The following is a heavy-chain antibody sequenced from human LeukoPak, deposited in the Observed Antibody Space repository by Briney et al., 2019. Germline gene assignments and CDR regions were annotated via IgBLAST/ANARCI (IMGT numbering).Heavy chain of an antibody. V-gene: IGHV3-53*01. CDR1: GLTVSSNY. Sequence: GGSLSLSCAVSGLTVSSNYMSWVRQAPGKGLEWVSIIYSGGSTYYADSVKGRFTISRDNSKNTMYLQMNSLRAEDTAVDYCARCTDSSGWYRWFGPWGQGTLVTVSS. J-gene: IGHJ5*02. CDR2: IYSGGST. CDR3: ARCTDSSGWYRWFGP. D-gene: IGHD6-19*01.